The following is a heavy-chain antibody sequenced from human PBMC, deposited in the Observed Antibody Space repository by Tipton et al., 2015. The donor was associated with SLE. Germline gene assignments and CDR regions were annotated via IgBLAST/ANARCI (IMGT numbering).Heavy chain of an antibody. CDR2: IYYSGST. CDR1: GGSISSYY. V-gene: IGHV4-59*01. D-gene: IGHD5-18*01. J-gene: IGHJ4*02. CDR3: ARDGYSYPFDY. Sequence: SLTCTVSGGSISSYYWSWIRQPPGKGLEWIGYIYYSGSTNYNPSLKSRVTTSVDTSKNQFSLKLTSVTAADTAVYYCARDGYSYPFDYWGQGTLVTVSS.